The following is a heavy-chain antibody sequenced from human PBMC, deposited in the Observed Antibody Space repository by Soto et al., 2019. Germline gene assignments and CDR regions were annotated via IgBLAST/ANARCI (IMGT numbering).Heavy chain of an antibody. D-gene: IGHD6-13*01. CDR1: GYTFTSYA. Sequence: ASVKVSCKASGYTFTSYAMHWVRQAPGQRLEWMGWINAGNGNTKYSQKFQGRVTITRDTSASTVYMELSSLRSEDTAVYYCARGPLAAADWFDPWGQGTLVTVSS. CDR3: ARGPLAAADWFDP. CDR2: INAGNGNT. V-gene: IGHV1-3*01. J-gene: IGHJ5*02.